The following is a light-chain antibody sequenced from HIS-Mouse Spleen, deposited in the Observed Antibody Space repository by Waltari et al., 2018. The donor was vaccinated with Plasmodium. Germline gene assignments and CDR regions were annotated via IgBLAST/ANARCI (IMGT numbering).Light chain of an antibody. CDR2: KDG. Sequence: SYELTQPSSVSVSPGQTARITCSGDVLAKKYARGFQQKAGQAPVLVIYKDGERPSGIPERFSGSSSGTTVTLTISGAQVEDEADYYCYSAADNSRVFGGGTKLTVL. J-gene: IGLJ3*02. CDR1: VLAKKY. V-gene: IGLV3-27*01. CDR3: YSAADNSRV.